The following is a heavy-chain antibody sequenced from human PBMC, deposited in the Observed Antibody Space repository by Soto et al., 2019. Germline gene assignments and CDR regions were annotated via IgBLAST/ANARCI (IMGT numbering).Heavy chain of an antibody. J-gene: IGHJ6*02. CDR2: ISYDGSNK. CDR3: ARDRWFGEVSCMDV. V-gene: IGHV3-30-3*01. CDR1: GFTFSSYA. D-gene: IGHD3-10*01. Sequence: GGSLRLSCAASGFTFSSYAMHWVRQAPGKGLERVAVISYDGSNKYYADSVKGRFTISRDNSKNTLYLQMNSLRAEDTAVYYCARDRWFGEVSCMDVWGQGTTVTVSS.